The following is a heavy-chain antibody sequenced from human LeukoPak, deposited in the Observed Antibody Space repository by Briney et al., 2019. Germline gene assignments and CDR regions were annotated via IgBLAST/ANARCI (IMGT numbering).Heavy chain of an antibody. CDR2: IYHSGTS. CDR1: AHFIRTGQY. CDR3: VGAHGSGIIRDY. Sequence: SPTLSLTRTVSAHFIRTGQYWGSILQPPGRWLSWIGNIYHSGTSYYNPSLKSRMHLSIDTSKNQFSLNLTSVTATDTALYFCVGAHGSGIIRDYWGQGLLVTVSS. D-gene: IGHD3-10*01. V-gene: IGHV4-38-2*02. J-gene: IGHJ4*02.